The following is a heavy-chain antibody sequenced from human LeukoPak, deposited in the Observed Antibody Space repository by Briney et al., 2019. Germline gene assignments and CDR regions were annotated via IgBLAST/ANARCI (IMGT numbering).Heavy chain of an antibody. Sequence: ASVKVSCKASGYTFTGYYMHWVRQAPGQGLEWMGWINPNSGGTNYAQKFQGRVTMTRDTSLSTAYMELSRLRSDGTAVYYCARGRSGYSSSWTWFDPWGQGTLVTVSS. CDR3: ARGRSGYSSSWTWFDP. J-gene: IGHJ5*02. V-gene: IGHV1-2*02. CDR2: INPNSGGT. CDR1: GYTFTGYY. D-gene: IGHD6-13*01.